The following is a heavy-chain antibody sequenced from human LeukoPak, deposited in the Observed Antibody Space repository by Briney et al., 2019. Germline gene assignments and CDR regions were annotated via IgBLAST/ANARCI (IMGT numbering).Heavy chain of an antibody. Sequence: ASVKVSCRASGYTFSRYYMHWVRQAPGQGLEWMGIINPSGGSTSYAQKFQGRVTMTRDTSTRIVYMELSSLRSEDTAVYYCARWGASGLALIYYYGMDVWGQGTTVTVSS. CDR1: GYTFSRYY. J-gene: IGHJ6*02. CDR3: ARWGASGLALIYYYGMDV. V-gene: IGHV1-46*01. CDR2: INPSGGST. D-gene: IGHD3/OR15-3a*01.